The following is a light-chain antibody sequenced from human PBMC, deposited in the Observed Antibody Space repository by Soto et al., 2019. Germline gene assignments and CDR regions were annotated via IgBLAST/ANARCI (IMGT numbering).Light chain of an antibody. CDR2: DVS. J-gene: IGKJ4*01. V-gene: IGKV1-5*01. CDR3: QKYNHN. CDR1: QSIETW. Sequence: DIQMTQSPSTLSASVGDRVTITCRASQSIETWLAWYQQKPGKAPKLLIYDVSTLESGVPSRFSGSASGTEFTLTISSLQPDDFATYSCQKYNHNFGGGTNVDIK.